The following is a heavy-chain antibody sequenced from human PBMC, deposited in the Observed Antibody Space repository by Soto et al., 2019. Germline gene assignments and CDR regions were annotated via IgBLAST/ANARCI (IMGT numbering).Heavy chain of an antibody. J-gene: IGHJ4*02. Sequence: SETLSLTCAVSGVSISSGNWWTWVRQTPQRGLEYIGEIFHDGTANYYPSFERRVAISVDTPKNQFSLKLTSVTAADTAIYFCARLVYDTRLNYMYFDFWGQGALVTVSS. V-gene: IGHV4-4*02. CDR2: IFHDGTA. D-gene: IGHD2-8*01. CDR3: ARLVYDTRLNYMYFDF. CDR1: GVSISSGNW.